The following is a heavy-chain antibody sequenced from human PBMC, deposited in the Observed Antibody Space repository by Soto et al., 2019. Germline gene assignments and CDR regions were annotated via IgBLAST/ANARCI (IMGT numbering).Heavy chain of an antibody. D-gene: IGHD2-21*01. CDR1: GYSFTSYW. V-gene: IGHV5-51*01. CDR3: ARELYSCGAECPYYMDY. Sequence: GESLKISCKGSGYSFTSYWIGWVRQMPGKGLEWMGIIYPGDSDTRYSPSFQGQVTISADKSISTAYMELSSLRSEDTAVYYCARELYSCGAECPYYMDYWGQGTPVTVSS. J-gene: IGHJ4*02. CDR2: IYPGDSDT.